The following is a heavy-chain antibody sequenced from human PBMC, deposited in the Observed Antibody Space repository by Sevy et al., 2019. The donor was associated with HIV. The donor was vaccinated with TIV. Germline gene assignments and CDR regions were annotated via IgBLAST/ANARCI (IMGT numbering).Heavy chain of an antibody. D-gene: IGHD4-17*01. J-gene: IGHJ4*02. CDR3: ARCRSPYGDYATGSFDY. CDR1: GGSVSTDSYY. CDR2: LFYSGST. Sequence: SETLSLTCTVSGGSVSTDSYYWIWIRQPPGKGLEWIGYLFYSGSTNYYPSLKSRVTISLDTSKNQFSLKLSSVTAADTAVYYCARCRSPYGDYATGSFDYWGQGALVTVSS. V-gene: IGHV4-61*01.